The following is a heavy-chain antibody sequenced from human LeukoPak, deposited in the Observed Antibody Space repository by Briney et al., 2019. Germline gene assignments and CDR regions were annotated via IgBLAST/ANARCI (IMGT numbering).Heavy chain of an antibody. V-gene: IGHV4-38-2*02. D-gene: IGHD6-19*01. CDR3: ARDPAVAGIGY. Sequence: PSETLSLTCTVSGYSISNGYYWGWIRQPPGKGLEWIGSIYHSGSTYYNPSLKSRVTISVDTSKNQFSLKLSSVTAADTAVYYCARDPAVAGIGYWGQGTLVTVSS. J-gene: IGHJ4*02. CDR1: GYSISNGYY. CDR2: IYHSGST.